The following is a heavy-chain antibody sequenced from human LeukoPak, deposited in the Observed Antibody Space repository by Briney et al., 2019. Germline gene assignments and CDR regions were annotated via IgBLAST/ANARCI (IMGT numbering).Heavy chain of an antibody. J-gene: IGHJ6*03. D-gene: IGHD3-10*01. CDR1: GGPFSGYY. CDR3: ARVYYGSGSYYNGGYYYYYMDV. V-gene: IGHV4-34*01. Sequence: SETLSLTCAVYGGPFSGYYRSWIRQPPGKGLEWIGEINHSGSTNYNPSLKSRVTISVDTSKNQSALKLSSVTAADTAVYYCARVYYGSGSYYNGGYYYYYMDVWGKGTTVTVSS. CDR2: INHSGST.